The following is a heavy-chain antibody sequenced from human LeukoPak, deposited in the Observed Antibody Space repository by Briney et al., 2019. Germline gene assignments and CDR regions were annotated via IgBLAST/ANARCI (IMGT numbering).Heavy chain of an antibody. V-gene: IGHV3-30-3*01. J-gene: IGHJ4*02. Sequence: GRSLRLSCAASGFTFSSYAMHWVRQAPGKGLEWVAVISYDGSNKYYADSVKGRFTISRDNSKNTLYLQMNSLRAEDTAVYYCARELYGSGSYYFGYWGQGTLVTVSS. CDR2: ISYDGSNK. D-gene: IGHD3-10*01. CDR1: GFTFSSYA. CDR3: ARELYGSGSYYFGY.